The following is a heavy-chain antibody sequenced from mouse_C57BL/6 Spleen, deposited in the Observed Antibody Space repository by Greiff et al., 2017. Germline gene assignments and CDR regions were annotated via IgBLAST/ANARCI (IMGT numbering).Heavy chain of an antibody. CDR3: ARDHGALGFAY. CDR2: ISYSGST. V-gene: IGHV3-1*01. Sequence: EVQLQQSGPGMVKPSQSLSLTCTVTGYSITSGYDWHWIRHFPGNKLEWMGYISYSGSTNYNPSLKIRISITHDTSKNHFFLKLNSVTTEDTATYYCARDHGALGFAYWGQGTLVTVSA. CDR1: GYSITSGYD. J-gene: IGHJ3*01.